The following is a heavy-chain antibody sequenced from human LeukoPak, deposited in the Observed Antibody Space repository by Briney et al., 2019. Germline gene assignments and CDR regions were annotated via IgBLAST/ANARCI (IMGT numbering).Heavy chain of an antibody. Sequence: ASVKVSCKASGYTFTSYGISWVQQAPGQGLEWMGWISAYNGNTNYAQKLQGRVAMTTDTSTSTAYMELRSLRSDDTAVYYCAAAPYDFWSGSPYYYYYYMDVWGKGTTVTVSS. V-gene: IGHV1-18*01. CDR3: AAAPYDFWSGSPYYYYYYMDV. CDR2: ISAYNGNT. D-gene: IGHD3-3*01. CDR1: GYTFTSYG. J-gene: IGHJ6*03.